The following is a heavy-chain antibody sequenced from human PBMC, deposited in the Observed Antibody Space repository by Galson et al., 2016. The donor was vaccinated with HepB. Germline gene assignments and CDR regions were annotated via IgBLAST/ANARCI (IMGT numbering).Heavy chain of an antibody. CDR2: IYPDDSDT. D-gene: IGHD2-2*01. CDR1: GYSFTTYW. J-gene: IGHJ6*01. V-gene: IGHV5-51*03. CDR3: AGLGEPAAKSKIGLDV. Sequence: QSGAEVKKPGESLKISCKGSGYSFTTYWIGWVRQMPGKGLEWMGIIYPDDSDTRYSPSFQGHVTISADKSINTAYLQWSSLKAPDTAMYYCAGLGEPAAKSKIGLDVWGQGTTVTVSS.